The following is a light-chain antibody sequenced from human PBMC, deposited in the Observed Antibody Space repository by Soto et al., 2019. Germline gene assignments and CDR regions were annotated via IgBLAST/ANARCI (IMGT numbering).Light chain of an antibody. CDR2: GAS. V-gene: IGKV3-20*01. Sequence: EIVLTQSPGTLSLSPGERATLSCRASQSVSSSYLAWYQQKPGQAPRLLIYGASSRATGIPDRFSGSGSGTDFTLTISRLEPEDFAVYYCQQYGSSPYMYTFGQGTKLEIE. CDR1: QSVSSSY. J-gene: IGKJ2*01. CDR3: QQYGSSPYMYT.